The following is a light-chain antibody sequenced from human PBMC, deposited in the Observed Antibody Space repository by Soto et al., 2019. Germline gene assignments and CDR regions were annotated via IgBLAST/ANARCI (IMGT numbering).Light chain of an antibody. CDR3: AAWDDSLNGPA. V-gene: IGLV1-44*01. Sequence: QSVLSQPPSASGTPGQTVTVSCSGTYSNIGINDVHWYRQLSGTAPQILIYDTSQWATGVPDRFSGSRSGTSASLVISGLQTEDEADYHCAAWDDSLNGPAFGGGTKLTVL. CDR1: YSNIGIND. CDR2: DTS. J-gene: IGLJ2*01.